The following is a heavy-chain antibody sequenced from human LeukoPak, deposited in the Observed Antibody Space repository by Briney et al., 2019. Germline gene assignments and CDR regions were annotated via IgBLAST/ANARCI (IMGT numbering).Heavy chain of an antibody. D-gene: IGHD6-19*01. V-gene: IGHV1-18*01. J-gene: IGHJ4*02. CDR2: ISAYNGNT. Sequence: ASVKVSCKASGYTFSTYGISWVRQAPGQGLEWMAWISAYNGNTNYAQKFQGRVTMTTDTSTSTAYMELKSLRSDDTAVHYCVRDPRKTYSSGWYYFDYWGQGTLVTVSS. CDR1: GYTFSTYG. CDR3: VRDPRKTYSSGWYYFDY.